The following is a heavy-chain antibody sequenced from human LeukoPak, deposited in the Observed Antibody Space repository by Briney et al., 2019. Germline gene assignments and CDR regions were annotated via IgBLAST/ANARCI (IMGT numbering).Heavy chain of an antibody. CDR2: ISTSSSYI. V-gene: IGHV3-21*04. D-gene: IGHD4-17*01. J-gene: IGHJ5*02. CDR1: GFTFSSYT. CDR3: ARVYGDQTTGSFWFDP. Sequence: GGSLRLSCAASGFTFSSYTMNWVRQAPGKGLEWVSSISTSSSYIYFADSVKGRFTISRDNAKNSLSLQMNSLRADDTAVYYCARVYGDQTTGSFWFDPWGQGTLVTVSS.